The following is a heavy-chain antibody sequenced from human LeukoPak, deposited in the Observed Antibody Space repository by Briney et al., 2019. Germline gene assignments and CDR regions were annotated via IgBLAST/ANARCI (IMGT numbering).Heavy chain of an antibody. CDR2: INPSGGST. D-gene: IGHD6-13*01. CDR3: ARDVKRQLVQGGWFDP. V-gene: IGHV1-46*01. Sequence: ASVKVSCKASGYTFTSYYMHWVRQAPGQGLEWMGIINPSGGSTSYAQKFQGRVTMTRDTSTSTVYMELSSLRSEDTAVYYCARDVKRQLVQGGWFDPWGQGTLVTVSS. CDR1: GYTFTSYY. J-gene: IGHJ5*02.